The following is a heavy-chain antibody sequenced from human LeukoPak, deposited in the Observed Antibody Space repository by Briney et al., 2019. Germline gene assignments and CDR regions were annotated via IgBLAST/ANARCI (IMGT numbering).Heavy chain of an antibody. V-gene: IGHV1-69*05. D-gene: IGHD2-15*01. CDR2: IIPIFGTA. CDR3: ARGPIPYCSGGSCYSHHYYYYYMDV. Sequence: SVKVSCKASGGTFSSYAISWVRQAPGQGLEWMGGIIPIFGTANYAQKFQGRVTITTDESTSTAYMELSSLRSEDTAVYYCARGPIPYCSGGSCYSHHYYYYYMDVWGKGTTVTVSS. J-gene: IGHJ6*03. CDR1: GGTFSSYA.